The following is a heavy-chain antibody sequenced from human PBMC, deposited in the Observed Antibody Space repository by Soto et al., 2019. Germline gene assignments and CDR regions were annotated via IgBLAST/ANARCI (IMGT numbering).Heavy chain of an antibody. CDR2: IIPILGIA. D-gene: IGHD3-9*01. J-gene: IGHJ4*02. Sequence: ASVKVSCKASGGTFSSYTISWVRQAPGQGLEWMGRIIPILGIANYAQKFQGRVTITADKSTSTAYMELSSLRSDDTAVYYCARNVLRYFDWFLTLDYWGQGTLVTVSS. CDR1: GGTFSSYT. CDR3: ARNVLRYFDWFLTLDY. V-gene: IGHV1-69*02.